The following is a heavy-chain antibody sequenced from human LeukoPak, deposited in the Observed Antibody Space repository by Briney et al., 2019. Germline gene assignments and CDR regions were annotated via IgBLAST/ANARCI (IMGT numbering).Heavy chain of an antibody. CDR2: ISGSGGST. D-gene: IGHD3-22*01. Sequence: PGGSLRLSCAASGFTFSSYAMSWVRQAPGKGLEWVSAISGSGGSTYYADSVKGRFTISRDNSKNTLYLQMNSLRAEDTAVYYCARAIDSLIVVVRPFDYWGQGTLVTVSS. V-gene: IGHV3-23*01. J-gene: IGHJ4*02. CDR3: ARAIDSLIVVVRPFDY. CDR1: GFTFSSYA.